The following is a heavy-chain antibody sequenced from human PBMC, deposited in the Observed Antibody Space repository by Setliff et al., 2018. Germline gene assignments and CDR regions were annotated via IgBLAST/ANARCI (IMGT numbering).Heavy chain of an antibody. J-gene: IGHJ5*02. D-gene: IGHD3-22*01. CDR2: IYSSGST. CDR3: ARAAKYDSSGYYGFWFDP. Sequence: SETLSLACTVSGGSISSSYWSWIRQPPGKGLEWIGYIYSSGSTNNNPSLKSRATISVDTSKNQFSLKLSSVTAADTAVYYCARAAKYDSSGYYGFWFDPWGQGTLVTVSS. V-gene: IGHV4-59*01. CDR1: GGSISSSY.